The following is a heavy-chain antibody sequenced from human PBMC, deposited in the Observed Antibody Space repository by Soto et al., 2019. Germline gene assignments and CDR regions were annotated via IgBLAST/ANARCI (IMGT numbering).Heavy chain of an antibody. D-gene: IGHD3-3*01. CDR1: GGSFSGYY. V-gene: IGHV4-34*01. Sequence: SETLSLTCAVYGGSFSGYYWSWIRQPPGKGLEWIGEINHSGSTNCNPSLKSRVTISVDTSKNQFSLKLSSVTAADTAVYYCARGLGITIFGVVIIGNYFDYWGQGTLVTVSS. CDR3: ARGLGITIFGVVIIGNYFDY. CDR2: INHSGST. J-gene: IGHJ4*02.